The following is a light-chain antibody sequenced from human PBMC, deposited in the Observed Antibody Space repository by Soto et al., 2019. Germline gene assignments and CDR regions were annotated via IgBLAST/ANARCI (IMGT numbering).Light chain of an antibody. J-gene: IGLJ1*01. CDR2: DII. CDR1: GSDIGAYTY. Sequence: QSALTQPPSASGSPGQSVTISCTGTGSDIGAYTYVSWYQQHPGKAPKLMIYDIINRPSGVSNRFSGSKSGNTASLTISGLQAEDEADYYCVSFTTSRSYVFGTGTKLTVL. V-gene: IGLV2-14*03. CDR3: VSFTTSRSYV.